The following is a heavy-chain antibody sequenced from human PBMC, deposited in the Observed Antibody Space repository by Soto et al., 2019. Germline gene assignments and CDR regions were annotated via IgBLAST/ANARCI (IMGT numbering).Heavy chain of an antibody. V-gene: IGHV3-66*01. CDR1: GFTVSSNY. CDR3: ARVERVELDY. Sequence: GGSLRLSCAASGFTVSSNYMSWVRQAPGKGLEWISIIYSAGNTYYADSVKGRFTISRDNSKNTLYLQMNSLGAEDTAVYYCARVERVELDYWGQGTLVTVSS. D-gene: IGHD1-1*01. J-gene: IGHJ4*02. CDR2: IYSAGNT.